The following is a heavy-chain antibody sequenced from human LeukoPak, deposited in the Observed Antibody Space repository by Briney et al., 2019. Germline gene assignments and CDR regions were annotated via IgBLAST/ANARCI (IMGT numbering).Heavy chain of an antibody. Sequence: SSETLSLTCTVSDDSISSYYWSWIRQPPGKRLEWIGYIYYSGSTNYNPSLKSRVTISVDTSENQISLKLRSVTAADTAVYYCARTMATIRYFDYWGQGTLVTVSS. CDR3: ARTMATIRYFDY. D-gene: IGHD5-24*01. J-gene: IGHJ4*02. CDR2: IYYSGST. V-gene: IGHV4-59*01. CDR1: DDSISSYY.